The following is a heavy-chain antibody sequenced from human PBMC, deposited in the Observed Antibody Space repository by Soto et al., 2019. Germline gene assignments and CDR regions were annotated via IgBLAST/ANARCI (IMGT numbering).Heavy chain of an antibody. V-gene: IGHV4-30-4*01. CDR3: ARMSYFYDKWYFDL. CDR2: VYYSGST. CDR1: GASINNNDYY. Sequence: QLQESGPGLVMPSQTLSLTCTVSGASINNNDYYWSWIHQTPGKGLEWIGYVYYSGSTDDIPSLKSRLSMSIDKSQNQFTLKLNSVTAADTATYYCARMSYFYDKWYFDLWGRGTLVTVSS. J-gene: IGHJ2*01. D-gene: IGHD3-22*01.